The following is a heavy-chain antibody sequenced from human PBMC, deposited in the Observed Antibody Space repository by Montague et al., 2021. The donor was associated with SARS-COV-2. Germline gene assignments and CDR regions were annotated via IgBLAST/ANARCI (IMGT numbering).Heavy chain of an antibody. CDR2: TYHSGST. CDR1: GGSISSSDW. V-gene: IGHV4-4*02. CDR3: ARDSSGWSRFDY. J-gene: IGHJ4*02. D-gene: IGHD6-19*01. Sequence: SETLSFTCAVSGGSISSSDWWSWVRQPPGKGLEWIGETYHSGSTNYNPSLKSRVTISVDKSKNQFSLKLSSVTAADTAVYYCARDSSGWSRFDYWGQGTLVTVSS.